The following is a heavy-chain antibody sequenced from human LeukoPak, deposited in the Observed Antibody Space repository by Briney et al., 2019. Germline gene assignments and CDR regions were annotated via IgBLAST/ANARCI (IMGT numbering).Heavy chain of an antibody. D-gene: IGHD3-3*01. CDR2: MNPNSGNT. J-gene: IGHJ4*02. V-gene: IGHV1-8*01. CDR3: AGRIYDFWSGYSYTNSFDY. Sequence: ASVKVSCKASGYTFTSYDINWVRQATGQGLEWMGWMNPNSGNTGYAQKFHGRVTMTRNTSISTAYMELSSLRSEDTAVYYCAGRIYDFWSGYSYTNSFDYWGQGTLVTVSS. CDR1: GYTFTSYD.